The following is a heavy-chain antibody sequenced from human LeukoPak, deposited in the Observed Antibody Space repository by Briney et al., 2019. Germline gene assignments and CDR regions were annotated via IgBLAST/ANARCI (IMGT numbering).Heavy chain of an antibody. CDR2: ISGSGGST. CDR3: AKGETGGGEFDY. D-gene: IGHD3-16*01. J-gene: IGHJ4*02. V-gene: IGHV3-23*01. Sequence: GGSLRLYCAASGFTFSSYAMSWVRQAPGKGLEWVSGISGSGGSTYYADSVKGRFTISRDTCKNTLFLQMNKLRADDTAVYSCAKGETGGGEFDYWGQGTLVIVSS. CDR1: GFTFSSYA.